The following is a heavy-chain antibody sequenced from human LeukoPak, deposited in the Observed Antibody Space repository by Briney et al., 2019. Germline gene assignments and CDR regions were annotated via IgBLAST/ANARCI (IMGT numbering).Heavy chain of an antibody. V-gene: IGHV4-39*01. CDR3: ARILGDYNILTGLYPYYNFDY. Sequence: SETLSLTCSVSGGSISGRRYYWGWIRQPPGRGLEWIGSIHYDGATYYNPSLKSRVTMSVDTSKNQVSLKLRSGTAADTAVYYCARILGDYNILTGLYPYYNFDYWGQGTLVTVSS. D-gene: IGHD3-9*01. CDR1: GGSISGRRYY. J-gene: IGHJ4*02. CDR2: IHYDGAT.